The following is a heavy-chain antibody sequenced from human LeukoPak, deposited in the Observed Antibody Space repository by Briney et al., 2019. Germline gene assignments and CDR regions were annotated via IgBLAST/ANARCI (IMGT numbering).Heavy chain of an antibody. Sequence: SQTLSLTCAISGDSVSSNSAAWNWIRQSPSRGLEWLGRTFYRSKWYNDYAVSVKSRITINPDTSKNQVSLQLNSVTPEDTAVYYCARETSFRYYDICSGWDYWGQGTLVTVSS. V-gene: IGHV6-1*01. CDR3: ARETSFRYYDICSGWDY. CDR1: GDSVSSNSAA. D-gene: IGHD3-3*01. J-gene: IGHJ4*02. CDR2: TFYRSKWYN.